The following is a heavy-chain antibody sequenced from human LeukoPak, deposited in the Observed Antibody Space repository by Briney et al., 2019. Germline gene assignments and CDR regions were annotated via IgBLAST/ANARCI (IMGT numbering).Heavy chain of an antibody. J-gene: IGHJ4*02. CDR1: GYSFTSYW. CDR2: IYPGNSDT. CDR3: ARRINTDNYDSSGYYYGTYYFDY. D-gene: IGHD3-22*01. V-gene: IGHV5-51*01. Sequence: GESLQISCKGSGYSFTSYWIGWVPQMPGKGLEWMGIIYPGNSDTRYSPSFQGQVTISADKSISTAYLQWSSLKASDTAMYYCARRINTDNYDSSGYYYGTYYFDYWGQGTLVTVSS.